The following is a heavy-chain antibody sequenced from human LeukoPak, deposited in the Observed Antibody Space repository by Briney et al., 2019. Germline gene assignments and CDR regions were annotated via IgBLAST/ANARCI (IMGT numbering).Heavy chain of an antibody. V-gene: IGHV4-59*01. CDR2: IYYSGST. D-gene: IGHD7-27*01. CDR3: ARDLGIFFDY. Sequence: SETLSLTCTVSGGSISSYDWSWIRQPAGKGLEWMGYIYYSGSTNYNPSLKSRVTISVDTSKNQFSLKLSSVTAADTAVYYCARDLGIFFDYWGQGTLVTVSS. CDR1: GGSISSYD. J-gene: IGHJ4*02.